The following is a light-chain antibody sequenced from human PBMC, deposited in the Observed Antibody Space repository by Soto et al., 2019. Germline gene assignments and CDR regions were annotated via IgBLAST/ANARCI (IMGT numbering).Light chain of an antibody. J-gene: IGKJ1*01. V-gene: IGKV3-20*01. CDR1: QSVSSSF. Sequence: EIVLTQSPGTLSLSPGDRATLSCRASQSVSSSFLAWYHQKPGQAPRLLIYGASNRATGIPDRFSGSGSGTDFTLTISRLEPEDFAVYYCQKYVTSPWAFGQGTTVAIE. CDR2: GAS. CDR3: QKYVTSPWA.